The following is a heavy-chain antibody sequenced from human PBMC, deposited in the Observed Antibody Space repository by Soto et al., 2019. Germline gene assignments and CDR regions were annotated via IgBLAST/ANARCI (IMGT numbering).Heavy chain of an antibody. CDR3: AHKGGGDRILDY. CDR1: GLSLSTRGVG. CDR2: IYWDGFK. V-gene: IGHV2-5*02. Sequence: QITLKESGPTLVKPTQTLTLTCTFSGLSLSTRGVGVGWIRQPPGKALEWLALIYWDGFKHYSPSLESRLTIREDTAKNQVVLTMTNMDPVDTATYYCAHKGGGDRILDYWGQGTLVTVSS. J-gene: IGHJ4*02. D-gene: IGHD3-16*01.